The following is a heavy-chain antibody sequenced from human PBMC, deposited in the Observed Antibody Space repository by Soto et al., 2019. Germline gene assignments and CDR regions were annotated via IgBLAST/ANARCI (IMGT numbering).Heavy chain of an antibody. CDR1: GGSTHSYY. V-gene: IGHV4-59*01. CDR2: VYYNGDT. CDR3: ARGHGHGGSSFDF. D-gene: IGHD3-10*01. Sequence: QVQLQESGPGLVKPSETLSLTCTVSGGSTHSYYWAWIRQPPGKGLEWMGYVYYNGDTNYNPSLKSRVTISVDESKNQFSLKLTSVTPADTAVYYCARGHGHGGSSFDFWGQGTLVTVSS. J-gene: IGHJ4*02.